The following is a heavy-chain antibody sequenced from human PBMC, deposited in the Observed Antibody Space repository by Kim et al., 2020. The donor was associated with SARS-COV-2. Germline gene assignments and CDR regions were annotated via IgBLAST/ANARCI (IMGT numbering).Heavy chain of an antibody. D-gene: IGHD3-22*01. Sequence: SETLSLTCTVSGGSVSSGSYYWSWIRQPPGKGLEWIGYIYYSGSTNYNPSLKSRVTISVDTSKNQFSLKLSSVTAADTAVYYCAGELNYDSSGRIFDYWGQGTLVTVSS. CDR1: GGSVSSGSYY. CDR3: AGELNYDSSGRIFDY. J-gene: IGHJ4*02. CDR2: IYYSGST. V-gene: IGHV4-61*01.